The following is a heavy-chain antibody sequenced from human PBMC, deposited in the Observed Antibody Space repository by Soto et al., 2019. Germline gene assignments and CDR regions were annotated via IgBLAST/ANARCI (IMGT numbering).Heavy chain of an antibody. J-gene: IGHJ4*02. CDR2: IYYSGST. CDR1: GGSISSYY. V-gene: IGHV4-59*08. CDR3: ARKWGDYVCDY. D-gene: IGHD3-16*01. Sequence: QVQLQESGPGLVKPSETLSLTCTVSGGSISSYYWSWIRQPPGKGLEWIVYIYYSGSTNYNPSLKSRVTISVDTSKNQFSLKLSSVTAADTAVYYCARKWGDYVCDYWGQGTLVTVSS.